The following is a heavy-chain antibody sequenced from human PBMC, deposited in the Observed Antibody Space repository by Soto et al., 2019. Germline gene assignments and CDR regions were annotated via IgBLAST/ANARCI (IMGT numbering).Heavy chain of an antibody. CDR3: ARERFGELGAFDI. J-gene: IGHJ3*02. CDR1: GFTLSDYY. CDR2: ISTLSTYR. D-gene: IGHD3-10*01. V-gene: IGHV3-11*05. Sequence: QGQLAESGGGLVKPGGSLRLSCAASGFTLSDYYMSWVRQAPGKGLEWLSYISTLSTYRNYADSVKGRFTISRDNARRLVYLQMSSLRAEDTAVYYCARERFGELGAFDIWGQGTMVSVSS.